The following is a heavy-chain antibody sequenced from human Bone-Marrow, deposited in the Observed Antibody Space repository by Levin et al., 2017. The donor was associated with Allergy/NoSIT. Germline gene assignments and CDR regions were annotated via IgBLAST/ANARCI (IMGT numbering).Heavy chain of an antibody. Sequence: GSLRLSCTVSGDPITSTSHFWGWIRQSPGKGLEWIASVYYSGHTYYNPSLKSRVTISIDTCRSQFSLRLTSVTDADTAFYYWARVPLRDYVWGTYRTGLDYWGQGTLVTVSS. CDR2: VYYSGHT. J-gene: IGHJ4*02. CDR3: ARVPLRDYVWGTYRTGLDY. CDR1: GDPITSTSHF. D-gene: IGHD3-16*02. V-gene: IGHV4-39*07.